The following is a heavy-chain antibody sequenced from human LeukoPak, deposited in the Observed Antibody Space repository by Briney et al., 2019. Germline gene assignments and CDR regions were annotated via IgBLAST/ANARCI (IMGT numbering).Heavy chain of an antibody. CDR1: GYTFTSYY. CDR2: VNPSGGST. D-gene: IGHD6-13*01. CDR3: ARSGGAAAGSDY. J-gene: IGHJ4*02. V-gene: IGHV1-46*01. Sequence: ASVKVSCKASGYTFTSYYMHWVRQAPGRGLEWMGIVNPSGGSTNYAQKFQGRVTMTRDMSTSTVYMELSSLRSEDTAVYYCARSGGAAAGSDYWGQGTLVTVSS.